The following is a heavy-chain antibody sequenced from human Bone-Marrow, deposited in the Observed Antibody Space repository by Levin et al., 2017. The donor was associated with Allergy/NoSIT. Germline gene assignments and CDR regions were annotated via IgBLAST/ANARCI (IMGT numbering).Heavy chain of an antibody. D-gene: IGHD3-9*01. J-gene: IGHJ6*03. Sequence: GGSLRLSCAASGFTVGSNYMNWVRQAPGKGLEWVSVIFSGGGTYYADSVKGRFTISRDNFKNTVYLQVNSLRPDDTAVYFCAGGGTYDILTDGYYYMDVWGKGTTVTVSS. CDR2: IFSGGGT. V-gene: IGHV3-66*02. CDR1: GFTVGSNY. CDR3: AGGGTYDILTDGYYYMDV.